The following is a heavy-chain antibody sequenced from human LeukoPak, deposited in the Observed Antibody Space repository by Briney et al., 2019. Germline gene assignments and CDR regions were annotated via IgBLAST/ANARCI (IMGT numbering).Heavy chain of an antibody. CDR3: AKDSLVGATWGYYSDY. CDR2: ISWNSGSI. J-gene: IGHJ4*02. Sequence: PGGSLRLSCAASGFTFDDYAMHWVRQAPGKGLEWVSGISWNSGSIGYADSVKGRFTISRDNAKNSLYLQMNSLRAEDTALYYCAKDSLVGATWGYYSDYWGQGTLVTVSS. CDR1: GFTFDDYA. V-gene: IGHV3-9*01. D-gene: IGHD1-26*01.